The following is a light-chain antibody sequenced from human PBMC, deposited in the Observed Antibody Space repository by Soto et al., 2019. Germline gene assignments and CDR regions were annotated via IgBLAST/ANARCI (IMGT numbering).Light chain of an antibody. CDR2: EVS. J-gene: IGLJ1*01. CDR1: SSDVGAYNY. CDR3: AAWDDSLNGLYV. Sequence: QSVLNQPPSAPGSPGQSVTISCTGTSSDVGAYNYVSWYQQLPGKAPKLIIYEVSKRPSGVPDRFSGSKSGTSASLAISGLQSEDEADYYCAAWDDSLNGLYVFGTGTKVTVL. V-gene: IGLV2-8*01.